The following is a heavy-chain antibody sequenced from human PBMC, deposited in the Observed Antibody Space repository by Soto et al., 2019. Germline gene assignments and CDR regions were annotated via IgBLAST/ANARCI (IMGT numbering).Heavy chain of an antibody. CDR3: ASLYYDFWSGSRKPPVY. J-gene: IGHJ4*02. Sequence: KPSETLSLTCAVYGGSFSGYYWSWIRQPPGKGLEWIGEINHSGSTNYNPSLKSRVTISVDTSKNQFSLKLSSVTAADTAVYYCASLYYDFWSGSRKPPVYWGQGTLVTVSS. V-gene: IGHV4-34*01. CDR2: INHSGST. CDR1: GGSFSGYY. D-gene: IGHD3-3*01.